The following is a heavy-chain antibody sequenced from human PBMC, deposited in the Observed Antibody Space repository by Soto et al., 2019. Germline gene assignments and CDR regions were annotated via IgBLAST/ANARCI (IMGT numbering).Heavy chain of an antibody. CDR1: GFIFSNYG. Sequence: QVQLVDSGGVVVQPGRSLTLSCAASGFIFSNYGMHWVRQAPGKGLEWVALISNDGSNKYYTDSVKGRFTISRDNSKNTLYLQMNSLRSEDTAVYYCAKEPRRPYYFDYWGQGTLVTVSS. J-gene: IGHJ4*02. CDR3: AKEPRRPYYFDY. D-gene: IGHD6-25*01. V-gene: IGHV3-30*18. CDR2: ISNDGSNK.